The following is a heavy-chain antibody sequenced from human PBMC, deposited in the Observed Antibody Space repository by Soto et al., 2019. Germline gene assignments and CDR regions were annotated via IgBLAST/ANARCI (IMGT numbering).Heavy chain of an antibody. CDR3: AKGPYYDILTGPDY. D-gene: IGHD3-9*01. J-gene: IGHJ4*02. V-gene: IGHV3-9*01. CDR1: GFTFDYYA. CDR2: ISWNSGSI. Sequence: PGGSLRLSCAASGFTFDYYAMHWVRQAPGKGLEWVSGISWNSGSIGYADSVKGRFTISRDNAKNSLYLQMNSLRAEDTALYYCAKGPYYDILTGPDYWGQGALVTVSS.